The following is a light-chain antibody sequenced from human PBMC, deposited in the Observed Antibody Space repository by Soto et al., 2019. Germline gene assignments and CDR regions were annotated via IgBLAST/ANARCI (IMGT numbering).Light chain of an antibody. J-gene: IGKJ4*01. CDR3: QQSYSTLALT. V-gene: IGKV1-39*01. CDR2: GAS. Sequence: DIQMTQSPSSLSASVGDRVTITCRASQSISSYLNWYQQKPGKAPKLLIYGASSLQSGVPSRFSGSGSGTDFTLTISSLQPEDFATYDCQQSYSTLALTFGGGTKVEIK. CDR1: QSISSY.